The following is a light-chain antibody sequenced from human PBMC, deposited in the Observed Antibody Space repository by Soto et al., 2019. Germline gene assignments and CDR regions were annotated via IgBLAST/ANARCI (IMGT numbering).Light chain of an antibody. V-gene: IGKV1-5*03. CDR2: KAS. CDR1: QTISSW. Sequence: DIQMTQSPSTLSGSVGDRVTITCRASQTISSWLAWYQQKPGKAPKLLIYKASTLKSGVPSRFSGSGSGTEFILTISSLQSEDSAVYYCQQYDVWPALTFGGGTMVDIK. CDR3: QQYDVWPALT. J-gene: IGKJ4*01.